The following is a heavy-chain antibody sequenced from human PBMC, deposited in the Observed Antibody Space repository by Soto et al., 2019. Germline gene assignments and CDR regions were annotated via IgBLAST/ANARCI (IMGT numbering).Heavy chain of an antibody. Sequence: NLSLTCAVSGGSISSGDYYCGWIRQHPGKGLEWIGYIYYSGSTSYNPSLKSRVTISIDTSKNQFSLKLSSVTAADTAVYYCARGRRSAWSNHYCCQAAFVTVS. CDR1: GGSISSGDYY. J-gene: IGHJ4*02. D-gene: IGHD6-19*01. CDR3: ARGRRSAWSNHY. CDR2: IYYSGST. V-gene: IGHV4-31*11.